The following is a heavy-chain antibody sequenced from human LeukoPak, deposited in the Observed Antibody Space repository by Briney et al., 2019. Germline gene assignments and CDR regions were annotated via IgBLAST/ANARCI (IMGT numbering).Heavy chain of an antibody. CDR2: IKSKTDGGTT. CDR1: GFTFSNAW. CDR3: TTDILSIPFIAARRSRDFDY. V-gene: IGHV3-15*01. D-gene: IGHD6-6*01. Sequence: PGGSLRLSCAASGFTFSNAWMSWVRQAPGKGLEWVGRIKSKTDGGTTDYAAPVKGRFTISRDDSKNTLYLQMNSLKTEDTAVYYCTTDILSIPFIAARRSRDFDYWGQGTLVTVSS. J-gene: IGHJ4*02.